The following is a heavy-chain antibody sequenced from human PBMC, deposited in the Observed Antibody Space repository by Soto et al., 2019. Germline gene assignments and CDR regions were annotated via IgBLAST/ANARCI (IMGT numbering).Heavy chain of an antibody. CDR1: GFNFNNAW. CDR3: VKGSDSWYVLLEF. J-gene: IGHJ4*02. Sequence: EVQLVESGGGLVKPGGSLRLSCTASGFNFNNAWLNWVRQAPGKGLEWVGRIKAKGDGGTTDYTTPVKGRFTISRDNSKNMVYLQINSLRADDTAVYYCVKGSDSWYVLLEFWGQGTLVTVSS. CDR2: IKAKGDGGTT. D-gene: IGHD6-13*01. V-gene: IGHV3-15*01.